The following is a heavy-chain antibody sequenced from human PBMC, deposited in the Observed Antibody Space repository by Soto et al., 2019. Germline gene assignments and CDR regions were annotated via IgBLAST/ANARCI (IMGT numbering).Heavy chain of an antibody. CDR1: GGSFSNYY. D-gene: IGHD1-26*01. J-gene: IGHJ4*02. CDR2: INHSGST. Sequence: QVQLQQWGAGLLKPSETLSLTCAVYGGSFSNYYWSWIRQPPGKGLEWIGEINHSGSTNDNPSLKSRVTLSSDTSKNHFSLKVTSVTAADTAVYYCARVSSGVGPDYWGQGILVTVSS. V-gene: IGHV4-34*01. CDR3: ARVSSGVGPDY.